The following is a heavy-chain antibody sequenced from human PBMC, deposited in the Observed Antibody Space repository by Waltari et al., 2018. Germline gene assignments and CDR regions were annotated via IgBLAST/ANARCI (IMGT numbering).Heavy chain of an antibody. CDR3: ARSLVYDTSGDEAFDI. J-gene: IGHJ3*02. CDR2: ISSSSSYK. CDR1: GFTFSDYS. V-gene: IGHV3-21*02. Sequence: EVQLVESGGGLVKPGGSLRLSCAASGFTFSDYSMNWVRLAPGKGLEWGSLISSSSSYKYYADSVKGRFTISRDNAKNSLYLQMNSLRAEDTAVYYCARSLVYDTSGDEAFDIWGQGTMVTVSS. D-gene: IGHD3-22*01.